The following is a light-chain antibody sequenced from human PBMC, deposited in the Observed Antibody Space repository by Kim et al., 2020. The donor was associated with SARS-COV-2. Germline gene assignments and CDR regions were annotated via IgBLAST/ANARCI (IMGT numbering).Light chain of an antibody. CDR2: DTS. Sequence: DTQMTQSPSSLSASVGDRVTITCRASQVISNYLNWYQQKPGKAPKLLIYDTSNLETGVPSRFSGSGSGTDFTFTITSLQPEDIATYYCQQYDNPYTFGQETKLEI. J-gene: IGKJ2*01. CDR1: QVISNY. V-gene: IGKV1-33*01. CDR3: QQYDNPYT.